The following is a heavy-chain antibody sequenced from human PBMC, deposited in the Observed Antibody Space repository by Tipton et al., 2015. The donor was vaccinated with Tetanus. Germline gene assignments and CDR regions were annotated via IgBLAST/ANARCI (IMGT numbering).Heavy chain of an antibody. V-gene: IGHV1-18*01. CDR2: ISAYNGNT. CDR1: GYTFTSYG. J-gene: IGHJ4*02. CDR3: ARGVRGRVSGPVRGVIIFDY. Sequence: QLVQSGAEVKKPGASVKVSCKASGYTFTSYGISWVRQAPGQGLEWMGWISAYNGNTNYAQKLQGRVTMTTDTSTSTAYMELRSLRSEDTAVYYCARGVRGRVSGPVRGVIIFDYWGQGTLVTVSS. D-gene: IGHD3-10*01.